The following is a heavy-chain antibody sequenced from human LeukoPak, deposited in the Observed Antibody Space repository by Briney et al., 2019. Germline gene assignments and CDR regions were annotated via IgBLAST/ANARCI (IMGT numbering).Heavy chain of an antibody. CDR3: ACRGSRAEGKYYFDY. D-gene: IGHD3-10*01. V-gene: IGHV1-69*04. CDR2: IIPILGIA. CDR1: GGTFSSYA. Sequence: SVKVSCKASGGTFSSYAISWVRQAPGQGLEWMGRIIPILGIANYAQKFQGRVTITADKSTSTAYMELSSLRSEDTAVYYCACRGSRAEGKYYFDYWARGTLVTVSS. J-gene: IGHJ4*02.